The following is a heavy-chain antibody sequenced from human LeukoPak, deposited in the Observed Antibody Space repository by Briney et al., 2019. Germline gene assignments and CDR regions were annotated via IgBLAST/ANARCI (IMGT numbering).Heavy chain of an antibody. CDR3: AREGIRDTAMGFDY. D-gene: IGHD5-18*01. V-gene: IGHV1-2*02. J-gene: IGHJ4*02. CDR2: INPNSGGT. Sequence: ASVKVSCKASGYTFTGYYMHWVRQAPGRGLEWMGWINPNSGGTNYAQKFQGRVTMTRDTSISTAYMELSRLRSDDTAVYYCAREGIRDTAMGFDYWGQGTLVTVSS. CDR1: GYTFTGYY.